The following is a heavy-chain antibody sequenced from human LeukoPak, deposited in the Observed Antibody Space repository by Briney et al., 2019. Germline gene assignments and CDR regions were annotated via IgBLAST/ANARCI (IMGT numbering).Heavy chain of an antibody. D-gene: IGHD1-14*01. J-gene: IGHJ4*02. CDR3: GRVQKTQTGGTPDY. CDR2: INQDGSEK. CDR1: GFTFSTFW. Sequence: GGSLRLSCAASGFTFSTFWMTWVHQAPGKGLEWVANINQDGSEKDYVDSVKGRFTISRDNAKNSLYLRVNSLRDDDTAVYYCGRVQKTQTGGTPDYWGQGTLVTVSS. V-gene: IGHV3-7*01.